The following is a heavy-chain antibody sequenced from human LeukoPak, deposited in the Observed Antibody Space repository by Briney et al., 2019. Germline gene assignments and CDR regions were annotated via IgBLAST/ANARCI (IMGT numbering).Heavy chain of an antibody. CDR2: INQPASDK. CDR3: ARLLGESTIYDL. V-gene: IGHV3-7*01. CDR1: GFTFNRHW. J-gene: IGHJ5*02. Sequence: GGSLRLSCAASGFTFNRHWMSWVRQAPGKGLEWVASINQPASDKYYVDSVKSRFIISRDNAENSLSLQMNSLRAEDSAMYYCARLLGESTIYDLWGQGTLVTVSS. D-gene: IGHD3-16*01.